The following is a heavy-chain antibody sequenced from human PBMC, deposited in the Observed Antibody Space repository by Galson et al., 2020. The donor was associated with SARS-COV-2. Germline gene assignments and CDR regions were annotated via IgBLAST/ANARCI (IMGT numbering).Heavy chain of an antibody. V-gene: IGHV1-46*01. CDR1: GYTFTSYY. Sequence: GESLKISCKASGYTFTSYYMHWVRQAPGQGLEWMGIINPSGGSTSYAQKFQGRVTMTRDTSTSTVYMELSSLRSEDTAVYYCARGWLQQAGVDYWGQGTLVTVSS. CDR3: ARGWLQQAGVDY. D-gene: IGHD5-18*01. J-gene: IGHJ4*02. CDR2: INPSGGST.